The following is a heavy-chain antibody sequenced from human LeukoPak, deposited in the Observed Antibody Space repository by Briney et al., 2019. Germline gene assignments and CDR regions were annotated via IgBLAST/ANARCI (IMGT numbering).Heavy chain of an antibody. Sequence: GGSLRLSCAASGFTFSRHSMTWVRQAPGKGLEWVSAISASGDDTYYADSVRGRFTLSRDNSKNTVYLQMNSLRAEDTAVYYCANGAAGQYCTRATCYRWGQGTLVTVSS. V-gene: IGHV3-23*01. CDR2: ISASGDDT. D-gene: IGHD2-2*01. J-gene: IGHJ4*02. CDR1: GFTFSRHS. CDR3: ANGAAGQYCTRATCYR.